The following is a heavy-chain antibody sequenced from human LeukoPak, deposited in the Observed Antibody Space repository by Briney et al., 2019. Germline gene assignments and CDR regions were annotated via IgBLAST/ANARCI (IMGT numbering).Heavy chain of an antibody. CDR3: ARGWRYYYDSSGYYLDY. CDR1: GGSISSYY. V-gene: IGHV4-4*07. J-gene: IGHJ4*02. Sequence: PSETLSLTCTVSGGSISSYYWSWIRQPAGKGLEWIGRIYTSGSTNYNPSLKSRVTISVDTSKNQFSLKLSSVTAADTAVYYCARGWRYYYDSSGYYLDYWGQGTLVTVSS. D-gene: IGHD3-22*01. CDR2: IYTSGST.